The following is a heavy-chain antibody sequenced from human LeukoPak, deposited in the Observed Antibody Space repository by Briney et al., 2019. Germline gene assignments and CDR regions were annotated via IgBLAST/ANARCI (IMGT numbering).Heavy chain of an antibody. Sequence: SETLSLTCAVYGGSFSGYYWSWIRQPPWKGLEWIGEINHSGSSNYNPSLKSRVTISLDTSKNQFSLKLSSVTAADTAVYYCANSQPIAARRPHYYYYYMDVWGKGTTVTVSS. CDR3: ANSQPIAARRPHYYYYYMDV. V-gene: IGHV4-34*01. D-gene: IGHD6-6*01. CDR1: GGSFSGYY. J-gene: IGHJ6*03. CDR2: INHSGSS.